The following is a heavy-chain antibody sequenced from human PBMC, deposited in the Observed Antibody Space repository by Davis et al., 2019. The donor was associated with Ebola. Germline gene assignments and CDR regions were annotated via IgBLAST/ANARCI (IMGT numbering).Heavy chain of an antibody. CDR1: GGSSNNSA. J-gene: IGHJ6*02. Sequence: AASVKVSCKASGGSSNNSAINWVRQAPGQGLEWMGRITPILGIPNYAQKFQGRVTITADKSTSTAYIELGNLRFDDTAVYFCARDPKNYYYAMDVWGQGTTVTVSS. V-gene: IGHV1-69*04. CDR3: ARDPKNYYYAMDV. CDR2: ITPILGIP.